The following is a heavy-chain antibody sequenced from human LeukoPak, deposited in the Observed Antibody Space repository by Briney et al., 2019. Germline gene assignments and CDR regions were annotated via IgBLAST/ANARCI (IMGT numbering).Heavy chain of an antibody. CDR2: ITWNSDKI. V-gene: IGHV3-9*01. D-gene: IGHD3-22*01. Sequence: GGSLRLSCAAFGFSFDDYAMHWVRQGPGKGLEWVSGITWNSDKIGYADSVQGRFTISRDNAKNSLYLQMNSLRPEDTAVYYCAKATYDSSGYYYFDYWGQGTLVTVSS. CDR3: AKATYDSSGYYYFDY. J-gene: IGHJ4*02. CDR1: GFSFDDYA.